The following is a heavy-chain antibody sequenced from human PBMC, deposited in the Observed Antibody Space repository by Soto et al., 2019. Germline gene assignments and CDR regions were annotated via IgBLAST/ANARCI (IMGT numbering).Heavy chain of an antibody. CDR1: GFTFSSYS. D-gene: IGHD6-19*01. Sequence: GGSLRLSCAASGFTFSSYSMNWVRQAPGKGLEWVSSISSSSSYIYYADSVKGRFTISRDNAKNSLYLQMNSLRAEDTAVYYCARSHIAVAGTLDYWGQGTLVTVSS. CDR3: ARSHIAVAGTLDY. J-gene: IGHJ4*02. V-gene: IGHV3-21*01. CDR2: ISSSSSYI.